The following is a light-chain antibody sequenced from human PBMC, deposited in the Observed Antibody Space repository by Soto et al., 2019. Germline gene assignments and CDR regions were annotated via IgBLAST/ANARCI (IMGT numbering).Light chain of an antibody. Sequence: DIEMTQSPPSLSASVGDRVTITCRASQSIDMHLNWYQQKPGKPPVLLIYGTSTLHSGVPSRFSGSGSGTEFALTISSLQPKDFATYFCQQSYGIFAFGPG. J-gene: IGKJ3*01. CDR1: QSIDMH. CDR2: GTS. V-gene: IGKV1-39*01. CDR3: QQSYGIFA.